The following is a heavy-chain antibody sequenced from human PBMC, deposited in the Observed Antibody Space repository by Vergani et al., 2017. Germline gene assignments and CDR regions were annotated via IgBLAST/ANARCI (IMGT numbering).Heavy chain of an antibody. D-gene: IGHD6-19*01. CDR3: ARDDSSSGDYYYYGMDV. Sequence: EVQLVESGGGLVQPGGSLRLSCAASGFTVSSNYMSWVRQAPGKGLEYVSAISSNGGSTYYANSVKGRFTISRDNSKNTLYLQMGSLRAEDMAVYYCARDDSSSGDYYYYGMDVWGQGTTVTVSS. V-gene: IGHV3-64*01. CDR2: ISSNGGST. CDR1: GFTVSSNY. J-gene: IGHJ6*02.